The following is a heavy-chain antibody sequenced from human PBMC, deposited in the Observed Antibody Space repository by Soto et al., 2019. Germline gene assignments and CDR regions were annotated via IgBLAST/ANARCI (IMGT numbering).Heavy chain of an antibody. D-gene: IGHD3-9*01. CDR2: IIPIFGTA. CDR1: GGTFSSYA. Sequence: SVKVSCKASGGTFSSYAISWVRQAPGQGLEWMGGIIPIFGTANYAQKFKGRVTITADESTSTAYMELSSLRSEDTAVYYCARVTYYDNVYYFDYWGQGTLVTVSS. V-gene: IGHV1-69*13. CDR3: ARVTYYDNVYYFDY. J-gene: IGHJ4*02.